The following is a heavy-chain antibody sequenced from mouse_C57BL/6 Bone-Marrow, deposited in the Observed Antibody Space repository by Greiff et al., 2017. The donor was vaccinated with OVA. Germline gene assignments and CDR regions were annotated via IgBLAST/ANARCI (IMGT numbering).Heavy chain of an antibody. CDR2: IYPGSGNT. V-gene: IGHV1-76*01. CDR1: GYTFTDYY. Sequence: QVQLQQSGAELVRPGASVKLSCKASGYTFTDYYINWVKQRPGQGLEWIARIYPGSGNTYYNEKFKGKATLTAEKSSSTAYMQLSSLTSEDSAVYFCARMVNYYGSSYDYFDDWGQGTTLTVSS. CDR3: ARMVNYYGSSYDYFDD. D-gene: IGHD1-1*01. J-gene: IGHJ2*01.